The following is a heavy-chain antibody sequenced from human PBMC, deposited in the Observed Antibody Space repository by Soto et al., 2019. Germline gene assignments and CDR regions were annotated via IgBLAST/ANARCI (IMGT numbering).Heavy chain of an antibody. V-gene: IGHV4-61*01. CDR1: GGSLSSGNYY. Sequence: QVQLQISGPGLLKSSETLSLTCTVSGGSLSSGNYYWSWVRQAPGKGLEWTGYIHSSGRTSYNPSLKRRLTISADTSNNQFSLKLTSVTATDAAVYYCARVTQHLSTFIDSWGQGTLVTVSS. CDR3: ARVTQHLSTFIDS. CDR2: IHSSGRT. J-gene: IGHJ4*02. D-gene: IGHD6-13*01.